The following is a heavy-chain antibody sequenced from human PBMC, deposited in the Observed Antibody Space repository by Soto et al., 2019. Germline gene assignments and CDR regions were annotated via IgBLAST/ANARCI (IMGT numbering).Heavy chain of an antibody. V-gene: IGHV3-21*01. D-gene: IGHD2-15*01. CDR1: GLTFSSYS. Sequence: EVQLVESGGGLVKPGGSLRLSCAASGLTFSSYSMNWVRQAPGKGLEWVSSISSSSSYIYYADSVKGRFTISRDNAKNSLYLQMNSLRAEDTAVYYCARDRVVVAATPIDYWGQGTLVTVSS. J-gene: IGHJ4*02. CDR3: ARDRVVVAATPIDY. CDR2: ISSSSSYI.